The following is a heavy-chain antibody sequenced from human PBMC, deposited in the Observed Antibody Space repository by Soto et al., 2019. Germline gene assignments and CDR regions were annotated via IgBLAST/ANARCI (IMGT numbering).Heavy chain of an antibody. CDR1: GYTFTSYG. CDR2: ISGYNGNT. D-gene: IGHD3-9*01. V-gene: IGHV1-18*01. Sequence: QVQLVQSGAEVKKPGASVKVSCKASGYTFTSYGISWVRQAPGQGLEWRGWISGYNGNTNYAQKLQGRVTMTTDTSTSTAYMELRSLRSDDTAVYFCARSDQYFDWLPQSPYYFDYWGQGTLVTVSS. CDR3: ARSDQYFDWLPQSPYYFDY. J-gene: IGHJ4*02.